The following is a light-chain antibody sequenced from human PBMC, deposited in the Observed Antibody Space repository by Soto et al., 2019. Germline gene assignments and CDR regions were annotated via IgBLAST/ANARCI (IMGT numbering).Light chain of an antibody. CDR2: RNN. CDR1: SSNIGSNY. Sequence: QLVLTQPPSASGTPGQRVTISCSGSSSNIGSNYVYWYKQLPGTAPKLLIYRNNQRPSGVPDRFSGSKSGTSASLAISGLRSEDEADYYCAAWDDSLSGWVFGGGTKLTVL. J-gene: IGLJ3*02. CDR3: AAWDDSLSGWV. V-gene: IGLV1-47*01.